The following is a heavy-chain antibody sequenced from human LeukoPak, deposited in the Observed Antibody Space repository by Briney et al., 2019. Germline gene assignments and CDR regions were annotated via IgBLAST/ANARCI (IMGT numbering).Heavy chain of an antibody. CDR2: ISGSGGST. Sequence: GGSLRLSCAASGFTFSSYALSWVRQAPGKGLEWVSVISGSGGSTYYADSVKGRFTISRDNSKYTLYLQMNSLRAEDTAVYYCARGLYSSGWYDFDYWGQGTLVTVSS. J-gene: IGHJ4*02. D-gene: IGHD6-19*01. V-gene: IGHV3-23*01. CDR1: GFTFSSYA. CDR3: ARGLYSSGWYDFDY.